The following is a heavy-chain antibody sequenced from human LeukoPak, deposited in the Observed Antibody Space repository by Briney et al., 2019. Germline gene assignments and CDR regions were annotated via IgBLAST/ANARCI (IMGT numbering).Heavy chain of an antibody. CDR3: ARHEGSVLAARPTDY. D-gene: IGHD6-13*01. CDR2: IYPGDSDT. V-gene: IGHV5-51*01. CDR1: GYSFTSYW. Sequence: GESLKISCKGSGYSFTSYWIGWVRQMPGKGLEWMGIIYPGDSDTRYSPSFQGQVTISADKSISTAYLQWSSLKASDTAMYYCARHEGSVLAARPTDYWGQGTPVTVSS. J-gene: IGHJ4*02.